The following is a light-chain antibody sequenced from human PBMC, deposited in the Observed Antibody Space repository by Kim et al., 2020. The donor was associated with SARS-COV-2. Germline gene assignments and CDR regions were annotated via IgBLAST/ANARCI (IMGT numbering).Light chain of an antibody. CDR1: SSDIGNYHY. Sequence: QSALTQPASVSGSPGQSITISCTGTSSDIGNYHYVSWYQQHPGIAPKLVIYDVTKRPSGVSNRFSGSKSGNTASLTISGLHGEDEADYYCYSYTSSNTFVFGTGTQLTVL. J-gene: IGLJ1*01. V-gene: IGLV2-14*01. CDR3: YSYTSSNTFV. CDR2: DVT.